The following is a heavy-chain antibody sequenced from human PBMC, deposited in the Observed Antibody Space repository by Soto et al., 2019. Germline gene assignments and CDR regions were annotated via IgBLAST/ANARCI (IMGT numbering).Heavy chain of an antibody. CDR1: GGSISSSNW. CDR2: IDHSGST. J-gene: IGHJ4*02. D-gene: IGHD1-1*01. CDR3: ARDTGNGVY. V-gene: IGHV4-4*02. Sequence: QVQLQESGPGLVKPSGTLSLTCAVSGGSISSSNWWSWVRQPPGKGLEWIGQIDHSGSTNYNPSLKRRVTISVDKSKNQFSLKLSSVTAADTAVYYCARDTGNGVYWGQGTLVTVSS.